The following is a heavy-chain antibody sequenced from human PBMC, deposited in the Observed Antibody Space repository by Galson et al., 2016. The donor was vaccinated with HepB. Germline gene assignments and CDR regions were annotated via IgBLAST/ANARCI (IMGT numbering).Heavy chain of an antibody. D-gene: IGHD5-24*01. J-gene: IGHJ3*02. CDR3: ARLGGRDGYKRMFGAVSI. Sequence: QSGAEVKKPGESLRISCKASGYSFSSFWIGWVRQMPGKGLEWMGIIYPGDSDTRDSPSFQGQVTISADRSINTAYLQWSSLKASDTAMYYCARLGGRDGYKRMFGAVSIWGRGTMVSVSS. CDR2: IYPGDSDT. V-gene: IGHV5-51*01. CDR1: GYSFSSFW.